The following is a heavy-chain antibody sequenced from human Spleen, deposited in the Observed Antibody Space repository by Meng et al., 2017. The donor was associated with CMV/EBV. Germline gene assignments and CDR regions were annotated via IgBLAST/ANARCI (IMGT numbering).Heavy chain of an antibody. J-gene: IGHJ3*02. D-gene: IGHD2-15*01. CDR1: GGTFSSYA. CDR2: IIPILGIA. CDR3: ARDGGVATGAFDI. Sequence: SVKVSCKASGGTFSSYAISWVRQAPGQGLEWMGGIIPILGIANYAQKFQGRVTITTDESTSTAYMELSSLRSEDTAVYYCARDGGVATGAFDIWGQGTMVTVSS. V-gene: IGHV1-69*10.